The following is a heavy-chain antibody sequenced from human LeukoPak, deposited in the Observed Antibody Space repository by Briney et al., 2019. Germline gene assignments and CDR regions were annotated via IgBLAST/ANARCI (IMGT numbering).Heavy chain of an antibody. J-gene: IGHJ4*02. Sequence: GGSLRLSCAASGFTFSSYSMNWVRQAPGKGLEWVSSISSSSYIYYADSVKGRFTISRDNAKNSLYLQMNSLRAEDTAVYYCARGRSGWSPPIDYWGQGTLVTVSS. D-gene: IGHD6-19*01. V-gene: IGHV3-21*01. CDR1: GFTFSSYS. CDR3: ARGRSGWSPPIDY. CDR2: ISSSSYI.